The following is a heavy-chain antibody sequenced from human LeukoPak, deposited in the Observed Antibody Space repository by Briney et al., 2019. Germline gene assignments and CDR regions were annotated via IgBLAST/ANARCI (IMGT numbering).Heavy chain of an antibody. J-gene: IGHJ4*02. Sequence: SETLSLTCTVSGGSVSSGSYYWSWIRQPPGKGLEWIGYIYYSGSTNYNPSLTSRVTISVDTSKNQFSLKLSSVTAADTAVYYCARGDDILTGYPLSRTFDYWGQGTLVTVSS. CDR2: IYYSGST. D-gene: IGHD3-9*01. CDR3: ARGDDILTGYPLSRTFDY. V-gene: IGHV4-61*01. CDR1: GGSVSSGSYY.